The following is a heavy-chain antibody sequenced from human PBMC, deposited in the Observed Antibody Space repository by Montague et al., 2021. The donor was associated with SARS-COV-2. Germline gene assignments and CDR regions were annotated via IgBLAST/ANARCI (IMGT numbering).Heavy chain of an antibody. V-gene: IGHV4-31*03. CDR2: IYHSGST. Sequence: TLSPTCTVSGGSISSGDYYWAWIRQHPGKGLEWLGFIYHSGSTFYNPSLKSRLTISIDTSNNQFSLKLSSVTAADTAVYYCARGRWGGVVKAKGDAFDIWGHGTMVTVSS. CDR3: ARGRWGGVVKAKGDAFDI. D-gene: IGHD2-8*02. J-gene: IGHJ3*02. CDR1: GGSISSGDYY.